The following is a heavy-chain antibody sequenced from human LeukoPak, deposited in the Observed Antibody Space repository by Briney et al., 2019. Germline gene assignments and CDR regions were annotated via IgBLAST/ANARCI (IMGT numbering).Heavy chain of an antibody. CDR3: TRHNGDYLADSFQR. V-gene: IGHV4-39*01. D-gene: IGHD4-17*01. Sequence: SEILSLTCTVSGGSISSSPYYWGWIRQPPGKGLEWIGSIYYSGTTFYNPSLKSRVTISVDTSKNQFSLKLSSVTAADTAIYYCTRHNGDYLADSFQRWGQGTLVTVSS. J-gene: IGHJ1*01. CDR2: IYYSGTT. CDR1: GGSISSSPYY.